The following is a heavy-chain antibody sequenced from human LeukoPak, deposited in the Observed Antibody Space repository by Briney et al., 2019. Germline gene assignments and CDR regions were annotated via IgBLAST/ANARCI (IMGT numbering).Heavy chain of an antibody. CDR2: ISGSGGST. Sequence: PGGSLRLSCAASGFTFSSYAMSWVRQAPGKGLEWVSAISGSGGSTYYADSVKGRFTISRDNSKNTLYLQMNSLRAEDTAVYYCAKASSITMIVVVIPFDYWGREPWSPSPQ. J-gene: IGHJ4*02. CDR1: GFTFSSYA. V-gene: IGHV3-23*01. CDR3: AKASSITMIVVVIPFDY. D-gene: IGHD3-22*01.